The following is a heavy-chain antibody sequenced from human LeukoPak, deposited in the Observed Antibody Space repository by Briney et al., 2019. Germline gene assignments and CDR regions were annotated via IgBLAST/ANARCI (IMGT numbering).Heavy chain of an antibody. J-gene: IGHJ6*02. CDR3: ARVEYYDILTGPTSYYYYGMDV. V-gene: IGHV3-53*01. D-gene: IGHD3-9*01. CDR2: IYSGGST. Sequence: RAGGSLRLSCAASGFTVSSNYMSWVRQAPGKGLEWVSDIYSGGSTYYADSVKGRFTISRDNSKNTLYLQMNSLRAEDTAVYYCARVEYYDILTGPTSYYYYGMDVWGQGTTVSVSS. CDR1: GFTVSSNY.